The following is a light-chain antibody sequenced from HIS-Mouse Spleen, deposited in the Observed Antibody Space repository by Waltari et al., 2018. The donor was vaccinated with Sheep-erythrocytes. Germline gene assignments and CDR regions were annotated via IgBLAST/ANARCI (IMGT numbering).Light chain of an antibody. CDR2: DVS. CDR3: CSYAGSYNHV. J-gene: IGLJ1*01. V-gene: IGLV2-11*01. Sequence: QSALTQPRSVSGSPGQSVTISCTGTSSAGGGYNYVSWYQQHQGKAPKLMLYDVSKRPSGVPDRFSGSKSGNTASLTISGLQAEDEADYYCCSYAGSYNHVFATGTKVTVL. CDR1: SSAGGGYNY.